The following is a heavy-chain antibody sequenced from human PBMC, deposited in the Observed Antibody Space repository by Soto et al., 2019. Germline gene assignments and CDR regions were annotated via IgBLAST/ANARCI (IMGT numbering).Heavy chain of an antibody. Sequence: QLQLQESGPGLVKPSETLSLTCTVSGGSISSSSYYWGWIREPPGKGLEWIGSIYYSGSTYYNPSLKSRVTISVDTSKNHFSLKLSSVTAADTAVYYCARPPYSSSWYLYWSFDLWSRGTLVTVSS. V-gene: IGHV4-39*02. J-gene: IGHJ2*01. CDR1: GGSISSSSYY. CDR3: ARPPYSSSWYLYWSFDL. D-gene: IGHD6-13*01. CDR2: IYYSGST.